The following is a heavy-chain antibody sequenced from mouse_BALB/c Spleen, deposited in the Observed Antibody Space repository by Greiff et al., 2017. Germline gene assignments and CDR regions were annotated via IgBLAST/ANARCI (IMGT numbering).Heavy chain of an antibody. J-gene: IGHJ4*01. V-gene: IGHV5-17*02. CDR3: TRVDQAMDY. Sequence: EVQVVESGGGLVQPGGSRKLSCAASGFTFSSFGMHWVRQAPEKGLEWVAYISSGSSTIYYADTVKGRFTISRDNPKNTLFLQMTSLRSEDTAMYYCTRVDQAMDYWGQGTSVTVSS. CDR1: GFTFSSFG. CDR2: ISSGSSTI.